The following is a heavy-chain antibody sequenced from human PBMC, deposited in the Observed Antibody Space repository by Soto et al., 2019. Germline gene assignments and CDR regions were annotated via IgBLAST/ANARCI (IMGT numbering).Heavy chain of an antibody. Sequence: EVQLVESGGDLVQPGGSLRLSCAASGFTVSSHHMNWVRQAPGKGLEWVSLIQSGGSTFYADSVKGRFTISRDNSKNTLFLQMNSLRVEDTAMYYCSRDDVYCSGGSCYGVHMDVWGRGTTVTVSS. V-gene: IGHV3-66*01. J-gene: IGHJ6*03. CDR2: IQSGGST. CDR1: GFTVSSHH. CDR3: SRDDVYCSGGSCYGVHMDV. D-gene: IGHD2-15*01.